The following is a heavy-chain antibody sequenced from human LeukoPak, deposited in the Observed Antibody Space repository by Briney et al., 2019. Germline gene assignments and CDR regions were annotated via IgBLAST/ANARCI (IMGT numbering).Heavy chain of an antibody. Sequence: ASVKVSCKASGYTFTNYAMSWVRQAPGQGLEWMGWINTNTEDPMYAQGFTGRFVFSLDTSVSTAYLQISSLKTENTAVYYCARVPLSRKDGYNYTYWGQGTLVTVSS. CDR1: GYTFTNYA. V-gene: IGHV7-4-1*02. CDR2: INTNTEDP. J-gene: IGHJ4*02. CDR3: ARVPLSRKDGYNYTY. D-gene: IGHD5-24*01.